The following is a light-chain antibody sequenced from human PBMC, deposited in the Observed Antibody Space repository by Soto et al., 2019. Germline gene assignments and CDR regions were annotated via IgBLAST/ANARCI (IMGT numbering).Light chain of an antibody. J-gene: IGKJ1*01. CDR2: GAS. CDR1: QTISSW. CDR3: QKYNSAPWT. Sequence: DIQMTQSPSTLSGSVGDRVTITCRASQTISSWLAWYQQKPGKVPKLLIYGASTLQSGVPSRFSGSGSGTYFTLTISSLQPEDAATYYCQKYNSAPWTFGQGTKVDI. V-gene: IGKV1-27*01.